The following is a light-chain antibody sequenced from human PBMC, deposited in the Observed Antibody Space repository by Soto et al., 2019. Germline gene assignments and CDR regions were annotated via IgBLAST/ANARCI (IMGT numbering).Light chain of an antibody. Sequence: EIVLTQSPGTLSLSPGERATPSCRTSQSVISTSLAWYQQKPGQAPRPLIYGASSRATGIPERFRGSGSGTDFTLTIRRLEPEDFAVYYCQQYGSSTWTFGQGTKVDIK. V-gene: IGKV3-20*01. CDR3: QQYGSSTWT. J-gene: IGKJ1*01. CDR2: GAS. CDR1: QSVISTS.